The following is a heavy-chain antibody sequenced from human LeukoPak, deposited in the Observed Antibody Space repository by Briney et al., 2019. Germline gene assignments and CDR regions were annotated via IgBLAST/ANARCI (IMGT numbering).Heavy chain of an antibody. Sequence: GGSLRLSCAASGFTFSSYAMSWVRQAPGKGLEWVSAISGSGGSTYYADSVKGRFTISRDNSKNTLYLQMNSPTAEDTAVYYCARDTGWAFDVWGQGTMVTVSS. V-gene: IGHV3-23*01. CDR3: ARDTGWAFDV. CDR2: ISGSGGST. CDR1: GFTFSSYA. D-gene: IGHD2-15*01. J-gene: IGHJ3*01.